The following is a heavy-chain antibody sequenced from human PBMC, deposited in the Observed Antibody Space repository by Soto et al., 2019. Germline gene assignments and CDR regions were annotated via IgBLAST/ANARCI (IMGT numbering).Heavy chain of an antibody. Sequence: ASVKVSCKVSGYTLTELSMHWVRQAPGKGLEWMGGFDPEDGETIYAQKFQGRVTMTEDTSTDTAYMELSSLRSEDTAVYYCATLTYYDFWSGVSPTKHGDYWGQGTLVTVSS. CDR3: ATLTYYDFWSGVSPTKHGDY. D-gene: IGHD3-3*01. CDR2: FDPEDGET. V-gene: IGHV1-24*01. CDR1: GYTLTELS. J-gene: IGHJ4*02.